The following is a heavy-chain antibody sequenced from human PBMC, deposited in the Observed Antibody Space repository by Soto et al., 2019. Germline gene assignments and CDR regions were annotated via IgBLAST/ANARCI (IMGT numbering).Heavy chain of an antibody. J-gene: IGHJ4*02. V-gene: IGHV3-23*01. CDR2: ISGSDGKT. Sequence: GRSLRLSCAASGFSFGSSALSWVRQAPGKGLERVSTISGSDGKTFYADSVKGRFSISRDTSQSTLYLQMNSLRADDTAMYYCARWSYLDYWGQGTRVTVSS. D-gene: IGHD3-3*01. CDR1: GFSFGSSA. CDR3: ARWSYLDY.